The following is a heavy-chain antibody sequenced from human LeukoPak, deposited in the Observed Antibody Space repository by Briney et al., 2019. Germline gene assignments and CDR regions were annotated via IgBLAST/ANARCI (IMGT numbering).Heavy chain of an antibody. Sequence: GGSLRLSCVASGFTSSNYAMSWVRQAPGKGLEWVSSISGSGGSTYQAENVKGRFTISRDNSKNTLYLQMNSLRDEDTAIYYCAAGYTTGWYVRYFDYWGQGTLVTVSS. D-gene: IGHD6-19*01. V-gene: IGHV3-23*01. CDR1: GFTSSNYA. CDR3: AAGYTTGWYVRYFDY. CDR2: ISGSGGST. J-gene: IGHJ4*02.